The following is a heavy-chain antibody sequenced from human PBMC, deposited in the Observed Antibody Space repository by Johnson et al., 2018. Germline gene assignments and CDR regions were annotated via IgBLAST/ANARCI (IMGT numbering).Heavy chain of an antibody. CDR2: ISDSGSST. V-gene: IGHV3-23*04. CDR3: AKIGQYYGSGSNI. J-gene: IGHJ3*02. Sequence: VQLVESGGGLVQPGGSLRLSCAASGFTFSSYVMTWVRQAPGKGLEWVSTISDSGSSTYYADSVKGRFPISRDNSKNTLYLQMNSLRAEDTAVYYFAKIGQYYGSGSNIWGQGTLVSVSS. D-gene: IGHD3-10*01. CDR1: GFTFSSYV.